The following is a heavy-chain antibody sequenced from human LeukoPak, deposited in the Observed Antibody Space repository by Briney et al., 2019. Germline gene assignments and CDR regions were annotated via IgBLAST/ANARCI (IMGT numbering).Heavy chain of an antibody. V-gene: IGHV3-30*02. D-gene: IGHD2-2*01. CDR3: AKAIVVVPAATMGY. Sequence: GGSLRLSCAASGFTFSSYGMHWVRQAPGKGLEWVAFIRYDGSNKYYADSVKGRFTISRDNSKNTMYLQMNSLRAEATAVYYCAKAIVVVPAATMGYWGQGTLVTVSS. J-gene: IGHJ4*02. CDR2: IRYDGSNK. CDR1: GFTFSSYG.